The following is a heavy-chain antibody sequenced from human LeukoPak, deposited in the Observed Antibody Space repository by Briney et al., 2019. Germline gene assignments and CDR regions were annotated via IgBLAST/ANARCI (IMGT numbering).Heavy chain of an antibody. J-gene: IGHJ6*03. CDR1: GFTFSNAW. CDR3: TAVYRVEGHYYYYMDG. CDR2: IKSNTDGGTT. D-gene: IGHD3-16*02. Sequence: GGSLRLSCAASGFTFSNAWMTWVRQAPGKGLEWLGRIKSNTDGGTTDYAAPVKGRFTISRDDSKNTLYLQMNSLKTEDTAVYYCTAVYRVEGHYYYYMDGWGKGTTVTISS. V-gene: IGHV3-15*01.